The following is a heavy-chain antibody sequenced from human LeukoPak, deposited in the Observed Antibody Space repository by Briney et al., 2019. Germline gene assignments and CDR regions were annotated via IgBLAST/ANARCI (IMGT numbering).Heavy chain of an antibody. Sequence: SQTLSLTCAISGDSVSSNSAAWNWIRQSPSRGLEWLGRTYYRSKWYNDYAVSVKSRITINPDTSKNQFSLQLNSVTPEDTAVYYCARDLCTNGVCYDYYFDYWGQGTLVTVS. D-gene: IGHD2-8*01. CDR2: TYYRSKWYN. V-gene: IGHV6-1*01. CDR3: ARDLCTNGVCYDYYFDY. J-gene: IGHJ4*02. CDR1: GDSVSSNSAA.